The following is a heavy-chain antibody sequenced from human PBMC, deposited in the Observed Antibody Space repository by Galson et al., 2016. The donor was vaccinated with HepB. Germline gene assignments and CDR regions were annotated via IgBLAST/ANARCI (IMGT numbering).Heavy chain of an antibody. CDR3: VRILFGFQGMDV. D-gene: IGHD3-10*01. CDR2: ISRRESP. J-gene: IGHJ6*02. V-gene: IGHV4-4*02. CDR1: GDSVSGTTW. Sequence: SETLSLTCAVSGDSVSGTTWWGWVRQPPGQGLEFIGEISRRESPNYSPSLKSRVTMSVGKSKNQFSLTLTSVTAADTAVYYCVRILFGFQGMDVWGQGTTVTVSS.